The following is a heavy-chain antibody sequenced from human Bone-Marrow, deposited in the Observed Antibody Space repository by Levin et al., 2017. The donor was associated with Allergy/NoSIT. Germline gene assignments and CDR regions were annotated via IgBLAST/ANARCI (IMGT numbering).Heavy chain of an antibody. CDR2: IYSGGTT. CDR1: GFAVSSNY. J-gene: IGHJ1*01. Sequence: GESLKISCAASGFAVSSNYMNWVRQAPGQGLAWVSVIYSGGTTHYADSVQGRFTISRDNLKNTVYLQMNSLRAEDTAVYYCAGGYSSSFYYFQHWGQGTPVTVSS. D-gene: IGHD6-13*01. CDR3: AGGYSSSFYYFQH. V-gene: IGHV3-66*01.